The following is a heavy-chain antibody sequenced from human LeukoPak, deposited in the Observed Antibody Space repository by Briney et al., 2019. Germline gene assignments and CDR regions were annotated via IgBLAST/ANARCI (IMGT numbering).Heavy chain of an antibody. V-gene: IGHV4-59*01. Sequence: SETLSLTCTVSSVSISSYYWSWIRPPPGKGLEWIGYIYYSGSTNYNPSLKSRVTISVDTSKNQFSLRLGSVTAADTAVYYCARASEVGYSYGTADSWGQGTLVTVSS. J-gene: IGHJ4*02. D-gene: IGHD5-18*01. CDR2: IYYSGST. CDR1: SVSISSYY. CDR3: ARASEVGYSYGTADS.